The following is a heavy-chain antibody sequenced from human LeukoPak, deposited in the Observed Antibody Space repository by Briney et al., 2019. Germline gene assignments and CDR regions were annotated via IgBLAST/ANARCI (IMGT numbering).Heavy chain of an antibody. CDR1: GGSISSYY. D-gene: IGHD3-3*01. V-gene: IGHV3-48*03. Sequence: LSLTCTVSGGSISSYYWSWVRQAPGKGLEWVSYISGTGTRIYYADSVKGRFTISRDNAKNSLYLQMNSLRADDTALYYCARDLASGYRYDYWGQGILVTVSS. J-gene: IGHJ4*02. CDR2: ISGTGTRI. CDR3: ARDLASGYRYDY.